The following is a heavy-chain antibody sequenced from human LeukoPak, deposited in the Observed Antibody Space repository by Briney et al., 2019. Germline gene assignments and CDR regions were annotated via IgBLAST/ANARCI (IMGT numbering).Heavy chain of an antibody. CDR2: FYHSGTA. J-gene: IGHJ4*02. CDR1: GDSINSYY. CDR3: ARVFDS. Sequence: SETLSLTCTVSGDSINSYYWGWIRQPPGKGLEWIGYFYHSGTANHNPSLKSRVTISLDTSKNQFSLKLTSVTAADTAVYYCARVFDSWGQGTLVTVSS. V-gene: IGHV4-59*12.